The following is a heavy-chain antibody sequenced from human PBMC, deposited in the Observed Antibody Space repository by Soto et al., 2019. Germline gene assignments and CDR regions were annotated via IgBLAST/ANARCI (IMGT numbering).Heavy chain of an antibody. CDR1: GGSFSGYI. D-gene: IGHD3-3*01. V-gene: IGHV4-34*01. CDR2: INDSGST. Sequence: LSLTCAVYGGSFSGYIWSWIRQPPGKGLEWIGEINDSGSTNYNPSLKSRVTISLDTSKNQFSLKLSSVTAADTALFYCARRGPRDTITIFGVVKSWFDPWGQGTLVT. CDR3: ARRGPRDTITIFGVVKSWFDP. J-gene: IGHJ5*02.